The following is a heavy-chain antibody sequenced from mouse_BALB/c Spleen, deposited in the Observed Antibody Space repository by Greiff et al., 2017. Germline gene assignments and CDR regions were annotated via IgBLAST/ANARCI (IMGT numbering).Heavy chain of an antibody. J-gene: IGHJ3*01. Sequence: QVHVKQSGAELVKPGASVKLSCKASGYNFTSYWMHWVKLRPGQGFEWIGEINPSNGGTNYNEKFKRKATLTVDKSSSTAYMQLSSLTSEDSAVYYCTIGDYRYDRAWFAYWGQGTLVTVSA. D-gene: IGHD2-14*01. CDR1: GYNFTSYW. CDR2: INPSNGGT. CDR3: TIGDYRYDRAWFAY. V-gene: IGHV1S16*01.